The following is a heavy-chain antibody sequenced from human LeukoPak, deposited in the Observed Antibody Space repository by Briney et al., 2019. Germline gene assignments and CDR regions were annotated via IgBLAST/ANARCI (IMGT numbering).Heavy chain of an antibody. Sequence: GGSLRLSCVASGFTFSNYWMHWDRQPPGKGLVWVSRIYVDGRTTNYADSVKGRFTISRDNAKNTVYLEMNSLSVEDTATYYCIRDFRSADLWGQGTLVTVTS. J-gene: IGHJ5*02. CDR2: IYVDGRTT. V-gene: IGHV3-74*01. CDR3: IRDFRSADL. CDR1: GFTFSNYW.